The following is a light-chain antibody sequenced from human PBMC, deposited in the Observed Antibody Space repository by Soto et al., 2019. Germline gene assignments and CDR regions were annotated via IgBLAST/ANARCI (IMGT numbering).Light chain of an antibody. V-gene: IGKV1-5*03. CDR1: QTISSW. J-gene: IGKJ1*01. CDR2: KAS. Sequence: DIQMTPSSSTLSPSVGDRVTNTFRASQTISSWLAWYQQKPGKPPKLLIYKASTLKSGVPSRFTGSGSGTEFSLTITSLQPEDFASYYCQQYKDYWTFGQGTKVDIK. CDR3: QQYKDYWT.